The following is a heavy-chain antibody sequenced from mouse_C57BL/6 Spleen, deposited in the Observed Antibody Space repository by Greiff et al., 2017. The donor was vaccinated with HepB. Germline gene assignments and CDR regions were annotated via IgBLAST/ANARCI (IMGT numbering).Heavy chain of an antibody. CDR1: GYTFTSYW. J-gene: IGHJ2*01. CDR3: ALLRRPSFDY. Sequence: QVQLQQPGAELVRPGSSVKLSCKASGYTFTSYWMHWVKQRPIQGLEWIGNIDPSDSETHFNQKFKDKATLTVDKSSSTAYMQLSSLTSEDSAVYYCALLRRPSFDYWGQGTTLTVSS. CDR2: IDPSDSET. V-gene: IGHV1-52*01. D-gene: IGHD2-4*01.